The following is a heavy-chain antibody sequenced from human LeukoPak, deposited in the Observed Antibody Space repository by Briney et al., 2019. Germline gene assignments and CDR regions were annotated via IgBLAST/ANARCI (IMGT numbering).Heavy chain of an antibody. J-gene: IGHJ6*04. V-gene: IGHV4-39*01. CDR3: ARQGAMVRGPPLV. CDR1: GGSISSSSYY. Sequence: SETLSLTCTVSGGSISSSSYYWGWIRQPPGKGLEWIGSIYHSGSTYYNPSLKSRVTISVDTSKNQFSLKLSSVTAADTAVYYCARQGAMVRGPPLVWGKGTTVTVSS. D-gene: IGHD3-10*01. CDR2: IYHSGST.